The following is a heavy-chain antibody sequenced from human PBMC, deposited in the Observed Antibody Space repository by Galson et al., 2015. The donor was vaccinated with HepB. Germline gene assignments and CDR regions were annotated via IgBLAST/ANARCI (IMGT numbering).Heavy chain of an antibody. J-gene: IGHJ4*02. V-gene: IGHV4-31*03. Sequence: TLSLTCTISRDSISSGDYHWSWIRQHPEKGLEWIGNIYHSGSPYYKPSLKSRVTISVDTSKNQFSLNLRSVTAADTAVYYCARESLYDSSGYYSIDYWGQGTLVTVSS. CDR2: IYHSGSP. CDR3: ARESLYDSSGYYSIDY. D-gene: IGHD3-22*01. CDR1: RDSISSGDYH.